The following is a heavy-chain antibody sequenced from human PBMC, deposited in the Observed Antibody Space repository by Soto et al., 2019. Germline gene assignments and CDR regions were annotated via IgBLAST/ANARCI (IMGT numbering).Heavy chain of an antibody. CDR2: ISSSSSYI. J-gene: IGHJ4*02. CDR3: AREGYYGSDDGSLFDY. V-gene: IGHV3-21*01. CDR1: GFTFSSYS. Sequence: PGGSLRLSCAASGFTFSSYSMNWVRQAPGKGLEWVSSISSSSSYIYYADSVKGRFTISRDNAKNSLYLQMNSLRAEDTAVYYCAREGYYGSDDGSLFDYWGQGTLVTVSS. D-gene: IGHD3-10*01.